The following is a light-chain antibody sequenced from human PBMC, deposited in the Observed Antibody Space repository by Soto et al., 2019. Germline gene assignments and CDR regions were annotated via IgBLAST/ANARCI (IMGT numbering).Light chain of an antibody. J-gene: IGKJ5*01. V-gene: IGKV3D-20*02. Sequence: EIVLTQSPGTLSLSPGERATLSCRASQSVSSSYLAWYQQKPGQAPRLLIYGASTRATGIPARFSGSGSMTDFTLTISSLEPEDFAVYYCQQRSNWITFGQGTRLEIK. CDR3: QQRSNWIT. CDR1: QSVSSSY. CDR2: GAS.